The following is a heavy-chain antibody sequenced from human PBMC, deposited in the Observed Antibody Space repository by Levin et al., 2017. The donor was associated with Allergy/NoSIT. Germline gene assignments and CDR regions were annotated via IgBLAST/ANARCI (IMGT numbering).Heavy chain of an antibody. D-gene: IGHD2-21*01. V-gene: IGHV3-74*01. CDR1: GFTFSNFW. CDR2: IKSDGSST. Sequence: GGSLRLSCAASGFTFSNFWMHWVRQAPGKGLVWVSRIKSDGSSTTYADSVKGRFTISRDNAKNTLYLQMNSLRAEDTAVYYCARVFASAGGDVVDFDYWGQGTLVTVSS. CDR3: ARVFASAGGDVVDFDY. J-gene: IGHJ4*02.